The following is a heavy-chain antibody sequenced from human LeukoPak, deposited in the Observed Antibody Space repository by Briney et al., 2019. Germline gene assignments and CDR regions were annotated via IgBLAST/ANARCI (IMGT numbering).Heavy chain of an antibody. V-gene: IGHV3-53*01. CDR1: GFTVSSNY. CDR3: ARDSWDGIQLWPDFDY. CDR2: IYSGGST. D-gene: IGHD5-18*01. J-gene: IGHJ4*02. Sequence: PGGSLRLSCAASGFTVSSNYMSWVRQAPGKGLEWVSVIYSGGSTYYADSVKGRFSISRDSSKNTVYLQMNSLRAEDTAVYYCARDSWDGIQLWPDFDYWGQGTLVTVSS.